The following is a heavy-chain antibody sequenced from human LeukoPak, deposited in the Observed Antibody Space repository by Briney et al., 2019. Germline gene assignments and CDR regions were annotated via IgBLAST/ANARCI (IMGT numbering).Heavy chain of an antibody. D-gene: IGHD6-19*01. V-gene: IGHV3-33*01. Sequence: GGSLRLSCAAPGFTFRNHGMHWVRQAPGKGLEWVAVIWYDGSNKYYADSVKGRFTVSRDNSKNTLYLQMNSLRAEDTAVYYCARDRSVDYFDYWGQGILVTVSS. CDR3: ARDRSVDYFDY. CDR2: IWYDGSNK. J-gene: IGHJ4*02. CDR1: GFTFRNHG.